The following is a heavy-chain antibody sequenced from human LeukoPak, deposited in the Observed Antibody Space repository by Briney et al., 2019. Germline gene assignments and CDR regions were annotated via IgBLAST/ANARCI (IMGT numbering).Heavy chain of an antibody. CDR1: GGSISSGGYY. V-gene: IGHV4-30-2*01. Sequence: PSQTLSLTYTVSGGSISSGGYYWSWIRQPPGKGLEWIGYIYHSGSAYYNPSLKSRVTISVDRSKNQFSLKLSSVTAADTAVYYCAREDRWLSNWGQGTLVTVSS. CDR2: IYHSGSA. D-gene: IGHD5-12*01. J-gene: IGHJ4*02. CDR3: AREDRWLSN.